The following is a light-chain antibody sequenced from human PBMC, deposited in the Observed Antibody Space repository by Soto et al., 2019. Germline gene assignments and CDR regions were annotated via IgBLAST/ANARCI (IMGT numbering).Light chain of an antibody. J-gene: IGKJ4*01. CDR3: HQYDSSPLT. Sequence: EIVLAQSPDTLSLSPGERATLSCRTSQSMSTNYLAWYQQKSGQPPRLLSYGASIRATGIPDRFSGSGSGSDFTLTISRLEPEEFAVYYCHQYDSSPLTFGGGAKVEIK. V-gene: IGKV3-20*01. CDR1: QSMSTNY. CDR2: GAS.